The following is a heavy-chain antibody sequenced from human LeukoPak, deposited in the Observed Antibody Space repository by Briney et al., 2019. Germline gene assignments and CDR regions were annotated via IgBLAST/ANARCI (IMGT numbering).Heavy chain of an antibody. J-gene: IGHJ4*02. Sequence: ASVKVSCTVSGYTLTELSMHWVRRAPGKGLEWMGGFDPEDGETIYAQKFQGRVTMTEDTSTDTAYMELSSLRSEDTAVYYCATWIDSSGYYYAPYFDYWGQGTLVTVSS. V-gene: IGHV1-24*01. CDR3: ATWIDSSGYYYAPYFDY. D-gene: IGHD3-22*01. CDR2: FDPEDGET. CDR1: GYTLTELS.